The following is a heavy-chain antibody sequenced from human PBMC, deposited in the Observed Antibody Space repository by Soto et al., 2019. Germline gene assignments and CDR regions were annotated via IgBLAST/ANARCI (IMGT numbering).Heavy chain of an antibody. CDR1: GYSFTSYW. J-gene: IGHJ4*02. CDR2: IYPGDSDT. Sequence: PGESLKISCKGSGYSFTSYWIGWVRQMPGKGLEWMGIIYPGDSDTRYSPSFQGQVTISADKSISTAYLQWSSLKASDTAMYYCARGPKTWYSSGWYSGYWGQGTLVTVSS. CDR3: ARGPKTWYSSGWYSGY. V-gene: IGHV5-51*01. D-gene: IGHD6-19*01.